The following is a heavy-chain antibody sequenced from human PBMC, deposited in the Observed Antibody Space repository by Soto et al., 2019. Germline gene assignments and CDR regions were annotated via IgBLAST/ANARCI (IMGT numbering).Heavy chain of an antibody. CDR2: IYYSGYT. V-gene: IGHV4-59*01. Sequence: SETLSLTCTVSGGSISSYYWSWIRQPPGKGLEWIGYIYYSGYTNYNPSLKSRVTISVDTSKNQFSLKLSSVTAEDTAVYYCARGFPLWFDPWGQGTLVTVSS. CDR1: GGSISSYY. D-gene: IGHD3-3*01. CDR3: ARGFPLWFDP. J-gene: IGHJ5*02.